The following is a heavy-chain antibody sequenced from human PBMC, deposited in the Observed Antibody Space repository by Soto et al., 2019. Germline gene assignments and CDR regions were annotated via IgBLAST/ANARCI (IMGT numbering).Heavy chain of an antibody. CDR3: ARHYVYYDSSGYLYYYYGMDV. J-gene: IGHJ6*02. Sequence: PGESLKISCKGSGYSFTSYWISWVRQMPGKGLEWMGRIDPSDSYTNYSPSFQGHVTISADKSISTAYLQWSSLKASDTAMYYCARHYVYYDSSGYLYYYYGMDVWGQGTTVTVSS. V-gene: IGHV5-10-1*01. CDR2: IDPSDSYT. D-gene: IGHD3-22*01. CDR1: GYSFTSYW.